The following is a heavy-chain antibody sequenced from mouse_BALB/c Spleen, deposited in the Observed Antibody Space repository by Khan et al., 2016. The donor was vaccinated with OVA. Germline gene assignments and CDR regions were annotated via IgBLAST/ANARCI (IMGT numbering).Heavy chain of an antibody. CDR3: ARGRASYYRDDGGAMEY. CDR2: INTHSGVP. CDR1: GYTFTTAG. D-gene: IGHD2-14*01. Sequence: QVQLKQSGPELKKPGETVRISCKASGYTFTTAGIQWVQQMPGKGLKWIGWINTHSGVPKYAEDFKGRFAFSLEISVSTVYLQITNLKNEDTATYVCARGRASYYRDDGGAMEYWGQGTSVTVSS. V-gene: IGHV9-4*02. J-gene: IGHJ4*01.